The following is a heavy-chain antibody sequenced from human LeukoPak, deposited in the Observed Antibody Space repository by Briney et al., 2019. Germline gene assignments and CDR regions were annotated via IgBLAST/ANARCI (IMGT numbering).Heavy chain of an antibody. Sequence: GGSLRLSCVVSGFTFSSYAMSWVRQAPGKGLEWVSAISGSGGSTYYADSVKGRFTISRDNSKNTLYLHMNSLRAEDTAVYYCANSPDGAFDYWGQGTLVTVSS. CDR1: GFTFSSYA. V-gene: IGHV3-23*01. CDR3: ANSPDGAFDY. CDR2: ISGSGGST. J-gene: IGHJ4*02.